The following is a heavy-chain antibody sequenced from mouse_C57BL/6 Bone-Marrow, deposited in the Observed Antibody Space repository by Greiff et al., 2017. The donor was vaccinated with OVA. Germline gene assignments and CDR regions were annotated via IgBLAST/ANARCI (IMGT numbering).Heavy chain of an antibody. CDR3: AREGYRMDY. Sequence: VQLQPSGAELARPGASVKLSCKASGYTFTSYGISWVKQRTGQGLEWIGEIYPRSGNTYYNEKFKGKATLTADKSSSTAYMELRSLTSEDSAVYFCAREGYRMDYWGQGTSVTVSS. D-gene: IGHD2-14*01. J-gene: IGHJ4*01. CDR1: GYTFTSYG. V-gene: IGHV1-81*01. CDR2: IYPRSGNT.